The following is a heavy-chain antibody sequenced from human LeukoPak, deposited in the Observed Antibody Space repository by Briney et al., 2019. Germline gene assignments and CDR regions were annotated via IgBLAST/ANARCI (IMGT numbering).Heavy chain of an antibody. D-gene: IGHD6-19*01. Sequence: GGTLRLSCAASGFTFSDFGMSWVRQAPGKGLEWVSSIDYDGGSGHYADSVKGRFTISRDNSNNTLFLHLNSLRGEDTAVYYCTRNSGWYGLSWGQGTLVTVSS. J-gene: IGHJ1*01. V-gene: IGHV3-23*01. CDR1: GFTFSDFG. CDR2: IDYDGGSG. CDR3: TRNSGWYGLS.